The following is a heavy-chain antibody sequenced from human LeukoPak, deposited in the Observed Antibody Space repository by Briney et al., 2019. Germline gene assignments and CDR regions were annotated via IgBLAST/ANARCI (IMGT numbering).Heavy chain of an antibody. V-gene: IGHV1-18*01. J-gene: IGHJ4*02. CDR1: GYTFTSYG. CDR3: AFRPTYYDILTGEPYDY. D-gene: IGHD3-9*01. CDR2: ISAYNGNT. Sequence: AASVKVSCKASGYTFTSYGISWVRQAPGQGLEWMGWISAYNGNTNYAQKLQGRVTMTTDTSTSTAYMELSSLRSEDTAVYYCAFRPTYYDILTGEPYDYWGQGTLVTVSS.